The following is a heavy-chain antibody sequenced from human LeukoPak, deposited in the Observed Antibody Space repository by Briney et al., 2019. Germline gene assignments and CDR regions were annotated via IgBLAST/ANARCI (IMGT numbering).Heavy chain of an antibody. CDR1: GFTFSSYA. Sequence: PGRSLRLSCAASGFTFSSYAMHWVRQDPGKGLEWVAVISYDGSNKYYADSVKGRFTISRDNSKNTLYLQMNSLRAEDTAVYYCARDPDPYCGGDCRNYYMDVWGKGTTVTASS. V-gene: IGHV3-30-3*01. D-gene: IGHD2-21*01. J-gene: IGHJ6*03. CDR3: ARDPDPYCGGDCRNYYMDV. CDR2: ISYDGSNK.